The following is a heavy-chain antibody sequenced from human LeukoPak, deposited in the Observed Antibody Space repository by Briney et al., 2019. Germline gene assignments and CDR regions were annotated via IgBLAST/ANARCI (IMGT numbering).Heavy chain of an antibody. D-gene: IGHD4-11*01. J-gene: IGHJ4*02. Sequence: GGSLRLSCAASGFTFSSYAMSWVRQAPGKGLEWVSAISGSGGSTYYADSVRGRFTISRDNSKNRLHLQMNSLRAEDTAVYYCAKGQKGATVTTPIDYWGQGALVTVSS. CDR1: GFTFSSYA. CDR3: AKGQKGATVTTPIDY. CDR2: ISGSGGST. V-gene: IGHV3-23*01.